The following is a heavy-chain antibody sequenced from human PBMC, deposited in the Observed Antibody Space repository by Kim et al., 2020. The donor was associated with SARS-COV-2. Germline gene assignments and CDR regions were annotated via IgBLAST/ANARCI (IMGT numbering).Heavy chain of an antibody. CDR3: TRAEQTTVAGKYFDY. CDR2: IRSKAYGGTT. CDR1: GFTFGDYA. D-gene: IGHD4-17*01. Sequence: GGSLRLSCTASGFTFGDYAMSWFRQAPGKGLKWVGFIRSKAYGGTTEYAASVKGRFTISRDDSKSIAYLQMNSLKTEDTAVYYCTRAEQTTVAGKYFDYWGQGTLFTVSS. V-gene: IGHV3-49*03. J-gene: IGHJ4*02.